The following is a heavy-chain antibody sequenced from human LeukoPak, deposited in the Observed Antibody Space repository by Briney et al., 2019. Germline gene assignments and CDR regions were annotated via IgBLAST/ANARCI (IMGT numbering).Heavy chain of an antibody. D-gene: IGHD5-12*01. CDR2: IYYSGST. CDR1: GGSISSGDYY. J-gene: IGHJ6*04. V-gene: IGHV4-30-4*08. CDR3: ARGLATALMDV. Sequence: SETLSLTCTVSGGSISSGDYYWSWIRQPPGKGLEWIGYIYYSGSTYYNPSLKSRVTISVDTSKNQFSLRLSSVTAADTAVYYCARGLATALMDVWGKGTTVTVSS.